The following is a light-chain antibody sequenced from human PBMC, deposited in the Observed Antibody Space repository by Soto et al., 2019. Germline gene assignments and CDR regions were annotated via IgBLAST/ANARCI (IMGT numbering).Light chain of an antibody. V-gene: IGLV2-23*03. CDR1: SSDVGNYNL. Sequence: QSALTQPASVSGSPGQSITISCTGTSSDVGNYNLVSWYQQHPGKAPKLMIYEGTKRPSGVSTRFSGSKSGNTASLTISGLQAEDEADYYCCSYAGSSTFVVFGGGTKLTVL. CDR3: CSYAGSSTFVV. J-gene: IGLJ2*01. CDR2: EGT.